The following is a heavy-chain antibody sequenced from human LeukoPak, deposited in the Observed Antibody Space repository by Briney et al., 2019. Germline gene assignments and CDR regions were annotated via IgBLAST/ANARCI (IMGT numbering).Heavy chain of an antibody. CDR1: GFTFSNAW. D-gene: IGHD2-15*01. V-gene: IGHV3-15*01. J-gene: IGHJ4*02. Sequence: PGGSLRLSCAASGFTFSNAWMSWVRQAPGKGLEWVGRIKSKTDGGTTDYAAPVKGRFTISRDDSKNTLYLQMNSLKTEDTAVYYCTTSHPLYCSGGSCYSEKDYWGQGTLVTVSS. CDR2: IKSKTDGGTT. CDR3: TTSHPLYCSGGSCYSEKDY.